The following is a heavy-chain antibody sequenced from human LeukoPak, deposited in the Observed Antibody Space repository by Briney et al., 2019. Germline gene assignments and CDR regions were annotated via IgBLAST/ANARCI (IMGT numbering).Heavy chain of an antibody. V-gene: IGHV3-23*01. CDR1: GFTFSSYG. J-gene: IGHJ4*02. CDR3: AKDYYYGSGSYYTTNLFDY. CDR2: ISGSGGST. Sequence: GGSLRLSCAASGFTFSSYGMSWVRQAPGKGLEWVSAISGSGGSTYYADSVKGRFTISRDNSKNTLYLQMNSLRAEDTAVYYCAKDYYYGSGSYYTTNLFDYWGQGTLVTVSS. D-gene: IGHD3-10*01.